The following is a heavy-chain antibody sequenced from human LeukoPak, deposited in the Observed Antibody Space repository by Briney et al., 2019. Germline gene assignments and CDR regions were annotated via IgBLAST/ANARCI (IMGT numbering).Heavy chain of an antibody. D-gene: IGHD1-26*01. CDR1: GFNFRSYE. CDR3: ARGDGTYSHNWFDH. V-gene: IGHV3-48*03. CDR2: ISSSGSAI. Sequence: GGSLRLSCAASGFNFRSYEMNWVRQAPGQGLQWVSYISSSGSAISYADSVKGRFTISRDNSKNSLNLQMDTLRAEDTAVYYCARGDGTYSHNWFDHWGQGTLGTVSS. J-gene: IGHJ5*02.